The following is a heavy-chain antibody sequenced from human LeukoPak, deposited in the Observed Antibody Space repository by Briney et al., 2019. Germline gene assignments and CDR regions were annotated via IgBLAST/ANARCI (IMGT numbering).Heavy chain of an antibody. Sequence: ASVKVSCKASGYTFTSYGISWVRQAPGQGLEWMGWISAYNGNTNYAQKIQGRVTMTTDTSTSTAYMELRSLRSDDTAVYYCARDSSPGEYSSSWWVRNWFDPWGQGTLVTVSS. J-gene: IGHJ5*02. CDR3: ARDSSPGEYSSSWWVRNWFDP. D-gene: IGHD6-13*01. CDR1: GYTFTSYG. V-gene: IGHV1-18*01. CDR2: ISAYNGNT.